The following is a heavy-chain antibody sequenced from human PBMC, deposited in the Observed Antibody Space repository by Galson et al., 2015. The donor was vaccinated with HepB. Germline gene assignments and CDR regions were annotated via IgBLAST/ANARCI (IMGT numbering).Heavy chain of an antibody. CDR1: GGSISSSSYY. CDR2: IYYSGST. D-gene: IGHD3-10*01. Sequence: ETLSLTCTVSGGSISSSSYYWGWIRQPPGKGLEWIGSIYYSGSTYYNPSLKSRVTISVDTSKNQFSLKLSSVTAADTAVYYCARDKRMVRGDDCYYGMDVWGQGTTVTVSS. J-gene: IGHJ6*02. V-gene: IGHV4-39*07. CDR3: ARDKRMVRGDDCYYGMDV.